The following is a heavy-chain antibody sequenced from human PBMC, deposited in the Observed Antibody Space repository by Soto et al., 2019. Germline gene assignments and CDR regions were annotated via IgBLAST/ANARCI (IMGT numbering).Heavy chain of an antibody. V-gene: IGHV4-31*03. Sequence: PSETLSLTCTVSGGSISSGGYYWSWIRQHPGKGLEWIGYIYYSGSTYYNPSLKSRVTISVDTSKNQFSLKLSSVTAADTAVYYCARAVIVVPAAIFPSGAWFDPWGQGTLVTVSS. CDR2: IYYSGST. D-gene: IGHD2-2*01. CDR1: GGSISSGGYY. CDR3: ARAVIVVPAAIFPSGAWFDP. J-gene: IGHJ5*02.